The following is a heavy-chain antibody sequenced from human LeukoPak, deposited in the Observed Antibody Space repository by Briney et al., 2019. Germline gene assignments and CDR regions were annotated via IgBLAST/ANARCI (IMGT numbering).Heavy chain of an antibody. CDR1: GSTFSDFG. D-gene: IGHD6-13*01. CDR2: IRYDGSDK. V-gene: IGHV3-30*02. CDR3: ARMIAAADAFDI. J-gene: IGHJ3*02. Sequence: GGSLRLSCAASGSTFSDFGMNWVRQAPVKGLEWVAFIRYDGSDKYYVDSTRGRFAISRDNSKNTLYLQMNSLRAEDTAVYYCARMIAAADAFDIWGQGTMVTVSS.